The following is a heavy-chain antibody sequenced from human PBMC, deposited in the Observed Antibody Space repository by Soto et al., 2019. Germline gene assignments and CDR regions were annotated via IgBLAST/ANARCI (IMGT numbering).Heavy chain of an antibody. CDR1: EFTFSSYG. D-gene: IGHD3-22*01. V-gene: IGHV3-30*18. CDR2: ISSDGGSN. J-gene: IGHJ4*02. Sequence: QVPLVESGGGVVQPGKSLRLSCAASEFTFSSYGMHWVRQSPGKGLEWVAVISSDGGSNYYADSVQGRFTISRDNSKNTLYLQMNSLRAEDSAVYYCAKDSRPFQRMTIVVLDYWGQGTLVTVS. CDR3: AKDSRPFQRMTIVVLDY.